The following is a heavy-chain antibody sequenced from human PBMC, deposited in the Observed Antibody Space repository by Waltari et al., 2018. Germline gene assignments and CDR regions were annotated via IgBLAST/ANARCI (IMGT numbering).Heavy chain of an antibody. CDR1: AYSFTDYY. CDR2: INPNNGGT. D-gene: IGHD6-19*01. CDR3: AKVTSGAVAFEY. J-gene: IGHJ4*02. Sequence: QVQLVQSGAEVKKPGASVKVSCKASAYSFTDYYMHWMRQAPGQGLEWMGGINPNNGGTDYAQNFQGRVTMTRDTSISTAYMELSRRTSDDTAGYYCAKVTSGAVAFEYWGQGTLVTVSS. V-gene: IGHV1-2*02.